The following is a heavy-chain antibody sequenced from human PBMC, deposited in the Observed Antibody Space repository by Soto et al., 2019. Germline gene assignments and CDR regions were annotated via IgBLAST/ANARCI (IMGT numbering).Heavy chain of an antibody. V-gene: IGHV1-69*12. D-gene: IGHD1-26*01. Sequence: QVQLVQSGAEVKKPGSSVKVSCKASGGTFSSYAISWVRQAPGQGLEWLGGVIPIFGTANNAQKFQGRVTITADESTSTAYMELSSLRSEDTAVYYCARTARVGATEGAPHWGQGTLVTVSS. CDR1: GGTFSSYA. J-gene: IGHJ4*02. CDR2: VIPIFGTA. CDR3: ARTARVGATEGAPH.